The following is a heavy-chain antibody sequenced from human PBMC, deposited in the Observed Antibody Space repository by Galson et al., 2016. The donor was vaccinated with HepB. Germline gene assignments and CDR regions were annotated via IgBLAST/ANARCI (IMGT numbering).Heavy chain of an antibody. V-gene: IGHV4-59*01. J-gene: IGHJ4*02. CDR2: IYKTGST. Sequence: SETLSLTCTVSGGSISGYFWSWIRQPPGKGLEWIGYIYKTGSTNYSPSLKSRVTISLDTSKNQFSLDLRSVTTADTAVYYCARGVTGTPYFDFWGQGALVTVSS. D-gene: IGHD2-21*02. CDR1: GGSISGYF. CDR3: ARGVTGTPYFDF.